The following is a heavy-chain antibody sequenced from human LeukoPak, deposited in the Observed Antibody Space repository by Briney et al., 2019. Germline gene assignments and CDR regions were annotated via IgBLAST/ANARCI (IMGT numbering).Heavy chain of an antibody. Sequence: ASVKVSCKASGYTFTSYGISWVRQAPGQGLEWMGWISAYNGNTNYAQKLQGRVTMTTDTSTSTAYMELRSLRSDDTAVYYCARSRDFVVVVAATGDAFDIWGQGTMVTVSS. CDR1: GYTFTSYG. J-gene: IGHJ3*02. D-gene: IGHD2-15*01. CDR2: ISAYNGNT. V-gene: IGHV1-18*01. CDR3: ARSRDFVVVVAATGDAFDI.